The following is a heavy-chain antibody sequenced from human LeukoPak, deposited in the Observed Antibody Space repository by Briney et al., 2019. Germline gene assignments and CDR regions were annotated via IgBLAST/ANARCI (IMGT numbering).Heavy chain of an antibody. Sequence: SVKVSCKASGGTFSSYANSWVRQAPGQGLEWMGGIIPIFGTANCAQKFQGRVTITTDESTSTAYMELSSLRSDDTAVYYCASEVYDSSGYYYGTWGQGTLVTVSS. V-gene: IGHV1-69*05. CDR1: GGTFSSYA. J-gene: IGHJ5*02. CDR2: IIPIFGTA. CDR3: ASEVYDSSGYYYGT. D-gene: IGHD3-22*01.